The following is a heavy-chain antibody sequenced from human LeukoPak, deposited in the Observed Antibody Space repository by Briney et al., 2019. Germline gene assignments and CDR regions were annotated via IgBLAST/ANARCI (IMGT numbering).Heavy chain of an antibody. J-gene: IGHJ4*02. V-gene: IGHV3-23*01. D-gene: IGHD5-18*01. CDR2: ISGSGGST. Sequence: GGSLRLSCAASGFTFSSYAMSWVRQAPGKGLEWVSAISGSGGSTYYSDSVKGRFTISRDNSKNTLYLQMNSLRAEDTAVYYCAKDGYSYGMYYFDYWGQGTLVTVSS. CDR1: GFTFSSYA. CDR3: AKDGYSYGMYYFDY.